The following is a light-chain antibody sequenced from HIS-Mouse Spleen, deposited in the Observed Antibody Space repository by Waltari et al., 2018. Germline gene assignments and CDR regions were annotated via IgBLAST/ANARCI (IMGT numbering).Light chain of an antibody. V-gene: IGLV2-23*03. Sequence: QSALTQPASVSGSPGQSITIPCTGTRSDVGSYDLVSWYQQPPGKAPKLMIYEGSKRPSGVSNRFSGSKSGNTASLTISGLQAEDEADYYCCSYAGSSTFVVFGGGTKLTVL. CDR2: EGS. CDR1: RSDVGSYDL. CDR3: CSYAGSSTFVV. J-gene: IGLJ2*01.